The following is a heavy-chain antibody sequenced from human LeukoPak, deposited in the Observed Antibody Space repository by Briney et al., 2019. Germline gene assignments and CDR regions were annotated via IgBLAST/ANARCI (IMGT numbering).Heavy chain of an antibody. D-gene: IGHD4-23*01. CDR2: SNAGNGNT. CDR3: AGGVRDYGGNSGYYFDY. Sequence: ASVKVSCKASGYTFTSYAMHWVRQAPGQRLEWMGWSNAGNGNTKYSQEFQGRVTITRDTSASTAYMELSSLRSEDMAVYYCAGGVRDYGGNSGYYFDYWGQGTLVTVSS. V-gene: IGHV1-3*02. CDR1: GYTFTSYA. J-gene: IGHJ4*02.